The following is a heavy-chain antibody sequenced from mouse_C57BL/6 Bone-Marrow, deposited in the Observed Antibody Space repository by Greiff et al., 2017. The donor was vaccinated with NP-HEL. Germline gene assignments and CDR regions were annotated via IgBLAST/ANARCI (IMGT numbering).Heavy chain of an antibody. CDR2: ILPGSGST. CDR3: ARVLYYYGSSRDY. J-gene: IGHJ2*01. V-gene: IGHV1-9*01. Sequence: QVQLQQSGAELMKPGASVKLSCKATGYTFTGYWIEWVKQRPGHGLEWIGEILPGSGSTNYYEKFKGKATFTADTSSNTAYMQLSSLTTEDSAIYYCARVLYYYGSSRDYWGQGTTLTVSS. CDR1: GYTFTGYW. D-gene: IGHD1-1*01.